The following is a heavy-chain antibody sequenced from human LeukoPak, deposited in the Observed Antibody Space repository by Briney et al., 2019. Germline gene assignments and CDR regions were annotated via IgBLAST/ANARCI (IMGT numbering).Heavy chain of an antibody. CDR3: AADGGGLSSVVTPRSSPFDY. CDR2: ISAYNGNT. V-gene: IGHV1-18*01. CDR1: GYTFTSYG. J-gene: IGHJ4*02. Sequence: ASVKVSCKASGYTFTSYGISWVRQAPGQGLEWMGWISAYNGNTNYAQKLQGRVTMTTDTSTSTAYMELTSLRSEDTAVYYCAADGGGLSSVVTPRSSPFDYWGQGTLVTVSS. D-gene: IGHD4-23*01.